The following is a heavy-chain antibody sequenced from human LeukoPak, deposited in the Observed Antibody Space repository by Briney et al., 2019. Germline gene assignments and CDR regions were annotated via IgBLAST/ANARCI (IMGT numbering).Heavy chain of an antibody. D-gene: IGHD5-12*01. CDR3: AREGGYDPFEY. V-gene: IGHV3-23*01. J-gene: IGHJ4*02. CDR1: GFTSKNYD. CDR2: ISGGGGTT. Sequence: PGGSLRLACAASGFTSKNYDMSWVRQAPGKGLEWVSGISGGGGTTYYADSVKGRFTISRDNAKNTLYLQMSSLRAEDTAVYYCAREGGYDPFEYWGQGTLVSVSS.